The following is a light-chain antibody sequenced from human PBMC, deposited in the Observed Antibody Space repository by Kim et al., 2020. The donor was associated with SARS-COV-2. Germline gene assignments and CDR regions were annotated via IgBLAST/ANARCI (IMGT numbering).Light chain of an antibody. CDR2: ANN. V-gene: IGLV1-51*01. Sequence: GQKVTISCSGTTSNIGNDYVSWYQQVPGTAPKLLSYANNKRPAGIPDRFSGSKSGTSATLGITGLQIGDEADYYCGTWDTRLRVGVFGGGTKLTVL. J-gene: IGLJ2*01. CDR3: GTWDTRLRVGV. CDR1: TSNIGNDY.